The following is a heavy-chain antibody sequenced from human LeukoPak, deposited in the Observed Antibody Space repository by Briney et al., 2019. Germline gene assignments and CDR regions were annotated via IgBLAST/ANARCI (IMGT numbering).Heavy chain of an antibody. CDR2: ISSGGSYI. CDR1: GFTFSSYS. CDR3: ATSLQAVVDY. V-gene: IGHV3-21*01. J-gene: IGHJ4*02. Sequence: PGGSLRLSCAASGFTFSSYSMNWVRQAPGKGLEWVSSISSGGSYIYYADSVKGRFTISRDNAKNSLYLQMNSLRAEDTAVYYCATSLQAVVDYWGQGTLVTVPS.